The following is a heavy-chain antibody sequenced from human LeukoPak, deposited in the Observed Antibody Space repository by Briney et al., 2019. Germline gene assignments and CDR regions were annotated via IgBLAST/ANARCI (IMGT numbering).Heavy chain of an antibody. J-gene: IGHJ2*01. Sequence: SETLSLTCTVSGGSISSYYWSWIRQPPGKGLEWIGYIYYSGSTNYNPSLKSRVTISVDTSKNQFSLKLSSVTAADTAVYYCARPHDGSYWYFDLWAVAPWSLSPQ. V-gene: IGHV4-59*01. CDR1: GGSISSYY. D-gene: IGHD1-1*01. CDR3: ARPHDGSYWYFDL. CDR2: IYYSGST.